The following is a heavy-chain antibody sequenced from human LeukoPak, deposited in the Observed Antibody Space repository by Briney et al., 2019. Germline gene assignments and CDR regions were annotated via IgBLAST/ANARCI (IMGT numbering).Heavy chain of an antibody. Sequence: GASVKVSCKASGYTFTGYYMHWVRQAPGQGLEWMGWINPNSGGTNYAQKFQGRVTMTRDTSISTAYMELSRLRSDDTAVYYCARAMAPLDTFNYQYAMDVWGQGTMVTVSS. CDR2: INPNSGGT. J-gene: IGHJ6*02. D-gene: IGHD5-24*01. V-gene: IGHV1-2*02. CDR3: ARAMAPLDTFNYQYAMDV. CDR1: GYTFTGYY.